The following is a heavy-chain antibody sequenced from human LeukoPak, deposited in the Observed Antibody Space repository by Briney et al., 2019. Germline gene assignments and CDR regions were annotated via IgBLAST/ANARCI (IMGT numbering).Heavy chain of an antibody. CDR3: ARQTGSGLFILP. J-gene: IGHJ4*02. D-gene: IGHD3/OR15-3a*01. CDR2: TYHSGST. Sequence: GSLRLSCAASGFTFSSYGMSWVRQSPGKGLEWIGETYHSGSTNYNPSLKSRVTISLDTSKNQFSLKLSSVTAADTAVYYCARQTGSGLFILPGGQGTLVTVSS. V-gene: IGHV4-34*01. CDR1: GFTFSSYG.